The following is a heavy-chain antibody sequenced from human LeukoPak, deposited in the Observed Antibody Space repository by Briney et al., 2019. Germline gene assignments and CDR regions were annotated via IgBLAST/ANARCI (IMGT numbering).Heavy chain of an antibody. CDR2: INPQSGGA. V-gene: IGHV1-2*02. CDR1: GYTFTAYY. Sequence: VASVKVSCMASGYTFTAYYINGVRQAPGRELEWTGWINPQSGGAVYAQGFQGRVTMARDTSISTAYMDLSRLRSDDTAVYYCARFEDYGGNRDVFDIWGQGTMVTVSS. CDR3: ARFEDYGGNRDVFDI. D-gene: IGHD4-23*01. J-gene: IGHJ3*02.